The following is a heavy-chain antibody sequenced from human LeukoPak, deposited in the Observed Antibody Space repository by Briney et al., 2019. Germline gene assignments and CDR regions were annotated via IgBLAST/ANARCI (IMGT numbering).Heavy chain of an antibody. CDR1: GGTFSSYA. V-gene: IGHV1-69*05. J-gene: IGHJ3*02. CDR3: ARDWDDFWSGYLQDDAFDI. D-gene: IGHD3-3*01. Sequence: SVKVSCKASGGTFSSYAISWVRQAPGQGLEWMGGIIPIFGTANYAQKFQGRVTMTTDTSTSTAYMELRSLRSDDTAVYYCARDWDDFWSGYLQDDAFDIWGQGTMVTVSS. CDR2: IIPIFGTA.